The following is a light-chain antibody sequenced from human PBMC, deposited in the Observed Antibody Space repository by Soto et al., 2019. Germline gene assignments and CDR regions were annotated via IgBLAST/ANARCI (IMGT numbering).Light chain of an antibody. V-gene: IGKV3D-20*02. CDR2: DAS. CDR3: QQCINWPPIT. Sequence: EIVLTQSPGTLSLSPGERATLSCRAIQSVSSSYLAWYQQKPGQAPRLLIFDASNRATGIPARFSGSGSGTDFTLTISSLEPEDFAVYYCQQCINWPPITFGQGTRLEI. J-gene: IGKJ5*01. CDR1: QSVSSSY.